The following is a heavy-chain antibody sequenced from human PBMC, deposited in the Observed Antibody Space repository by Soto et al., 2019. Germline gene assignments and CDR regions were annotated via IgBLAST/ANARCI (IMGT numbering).Heavy chain of an antibody. V-gene: IGHV3-73*01. D-gene: IGHD4-17*01. Sequence: EVQLVESGGGLVQPGGSLKVSCAGLGFNFSDSALHWVRQPSGKGLEWVGRIRGRSKKFATSYATSVRGRFSLSRDDSKNTAYLQMNSLRDDDTGVYFGGGRGGDSLQDIWGQGTLVTVSS. CDR2: IRGRSKKFAT. CDR1: GFNFSDSA. CDR3: GGRGGDSLQDI. J-gene: IGHJ4*02.